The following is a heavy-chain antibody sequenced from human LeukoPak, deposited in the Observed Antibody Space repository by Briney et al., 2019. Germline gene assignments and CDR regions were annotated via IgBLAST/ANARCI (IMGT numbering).Heavy chain of an antibody. CDR3: AKGSFYCSSNSCPQYYYYMDV. CDR1: GFTFSTCG. V-gene: IGHV3-30*02. Sequence: GRSLRLSCAASGFTFSTCGMHWVRQAPGKGLEWVAFIRYDGSDKYYADSVKGRFTIARDNSKNTLSLQMNTLRAEDTAVYYCAKGSFYCSSNSCPQYYYYMDVWGKGTTVTVSS. CDR2: IRYDGSDK. J-gene: IGHJ6*03. D-gene: IGHD2-2*01.